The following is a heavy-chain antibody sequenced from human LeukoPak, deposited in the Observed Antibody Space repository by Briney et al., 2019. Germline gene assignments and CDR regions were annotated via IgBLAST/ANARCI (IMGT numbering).Heavy chain of an antibody. CDR1: GFTFSSFR. J-gene: IGHJ4*02. Sequence: GGSLRLFCAASGFTFSSFRMSWVRQAPGKGLEWVANIKQDGSDKYYMDSVKGRFTISKDIPKNSLYLQMNSLRAEDTAVYYCAKSSGYGGIDFDYWGLGTLVTVSS. CDR3: AKSSGYGGIDFDY. CDR2: IKQDGSDK. D-gene: IGHD4-23*01. V-gene: IGHV3-7*02.